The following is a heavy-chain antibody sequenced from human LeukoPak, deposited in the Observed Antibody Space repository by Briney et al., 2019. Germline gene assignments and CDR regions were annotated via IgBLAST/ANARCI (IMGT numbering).Heavy chain of an antibody. V-gene: IGHV3-7*04. J-gene: IGHJ4*02. CDR1: GFTFSSYW. CDR2: IKKDGSDK. Sequence: GGSLRLSCAASGFTFSSYWMSWVRQAPGKGLERVANIKKDGSDKYYVDSVKGRFTISRDNAKNSLYLQMNSLRAEDTAVYYCATDLYSGSYYGVNYWGQGTLVTVSS. CDR3: ATDLYSGSYYGVNY. D-gene: IGHD1-26*01.